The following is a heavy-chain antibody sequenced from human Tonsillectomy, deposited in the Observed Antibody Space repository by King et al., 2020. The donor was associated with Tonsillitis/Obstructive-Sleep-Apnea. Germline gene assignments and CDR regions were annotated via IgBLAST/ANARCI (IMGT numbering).Heavy chain of an antibody. CDR1: GFTFSSYW. CDR3: ASDMAGYSGSYSAAFDI. V-gene: IGHV3-7*01. J-gene: IGHJ3*02. CDR2: IKQDGSEK. Sequence: VQLVESGGGLVQPGGSLRLSCAASGFTFSSYWMSWVRQAPGKGLEWVANIKQDGSEKYYVDSVKGRFTISRDNAKNSLYLQMNSLRAEDTAVYYCASDMAGYSGSYSAAFDIWGQGTMVTVSS. D-gene: IGHD1-26*01.